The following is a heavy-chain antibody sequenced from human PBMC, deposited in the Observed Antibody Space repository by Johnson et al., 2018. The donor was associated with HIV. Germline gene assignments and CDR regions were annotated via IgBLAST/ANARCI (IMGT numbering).Heavy chain of an antibody. CDR1: GFSFSPYA. V-gene: IGHV3-30*04. J-gene: IGHJ3*02. CDR2: ISNDGNNK. CDR3: VRSPNWALGDI. D-gene: IGHD7-27*01. Sequence: QVQLVESGGGVVQPGRSLRLSCAASGFSFSPYALHWVRQAPGKGLEWVALISNDGNNKYHADSVKGRFTISRDNSKNTLFLQMNSLTADDTAIYYCVRSPNWALGDIWGQGTMATVSS.